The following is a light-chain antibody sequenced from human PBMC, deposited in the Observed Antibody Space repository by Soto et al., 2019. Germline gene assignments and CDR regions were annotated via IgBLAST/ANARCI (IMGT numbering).Light chain of an antibody. CDR3: MQSLQSPPT. CDR1: QSLLHPNGNTF. CDR2: LAS. J-gene: IGKJ4*01. Sequence: DVVLTQSPVTLAVTPGEPASISCRSSQSLLHPNGNTFLHWYLQKPGQSPQLQIYLASKRASGVPDRFSGSGSGTDFTLKISSLEAEDAGIYYCMQSLQSPPTFGGGTKVDMK. V-gene: IGKV2-28*01.